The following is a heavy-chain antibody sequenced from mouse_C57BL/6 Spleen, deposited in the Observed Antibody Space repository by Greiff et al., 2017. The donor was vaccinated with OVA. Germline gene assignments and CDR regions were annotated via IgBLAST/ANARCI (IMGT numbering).Heavy chain of an antibody. J-gene: IGHJ4*01. CDR2: ISSGGDYI. V-gene: IGHV5-9-1*02. Sequence: DVMLVESGEGLVKPGGSLKLSCAASGFTFSSYAMSWVRQTPEKRLEWVAYISSGGDYIYYADTVKGRFTISRDNARNTLYLQMSSLKSEDTAMYYCTRDQENGNPYAMDYWGQGTSVTVSS. D-gene: IGHD2-1*01. CDR3: TRDQENGNPYAMDY. CDR1: GFTFSSYA.